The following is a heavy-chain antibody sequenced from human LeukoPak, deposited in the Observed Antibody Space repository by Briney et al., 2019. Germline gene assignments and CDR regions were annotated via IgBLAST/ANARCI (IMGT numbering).Heavy chain of an antibody. D-gene: IGHD3-3*01. V-gene: IGHV4-59*01. Sequence: PSETLSLTCTVSCGSISSYYGSWIRQPPGEGREWSGYIYYRGSTNYNPSLKSRVTISVDTSKNQFSLKMSSVTAADTAVYYCARGIDRYYDFWSGYYTPQDYYYYMDVWGKGTAVTVPS. CDR1: CGSISSYY. CDR2: IYYRGST. CDR3: ARGIDRYYDFWSGYYTPQDYYYYMDV. J-gene: IGHJ6*03.